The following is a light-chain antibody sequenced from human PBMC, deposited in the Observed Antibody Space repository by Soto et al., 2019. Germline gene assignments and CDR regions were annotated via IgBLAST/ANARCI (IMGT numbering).Light chain of an antibody. CDR3: QQSFSTPHT. J-gene: IGKJ2*01. CDR2: ASS. Sequence: DIQMTQSPSSLSASVGDRVTIACRASQSVSNYLNWYQQKPGKAPKLLLYASSSLESGVPSRFSGSGSGTDFTLTISSVRPEDFATYYCQQSFSTPHTFGQGTKLEIK. V-gene: IGKV1-39*01. CDR1: QSVSNY.